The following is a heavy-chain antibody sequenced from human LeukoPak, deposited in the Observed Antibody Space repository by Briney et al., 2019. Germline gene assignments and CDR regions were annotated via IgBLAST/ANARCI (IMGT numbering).Heavy chain of an antibody. CDR2: IRANGETT. D-gene: IGHD7-27*01. J-gene: IGHJ3*02. CDR1: GFTFTHYG. Sequence: GRTLRLSCAASGFTFTHYGMNWVRQAPGKGLEWVSGIRANGETTYYADSVRGRFTISRDNSRSMAWLQMNSLTAEDTAMYYCGRDLNWGAFDIRGLGTLVTVSS. V-gene: IGHV3-23*01. CDR3: GRDLNWGAFDI.